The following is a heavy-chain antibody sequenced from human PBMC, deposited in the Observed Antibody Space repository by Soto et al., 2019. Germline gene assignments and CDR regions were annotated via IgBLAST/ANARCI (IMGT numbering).Heavy chain of an antibody. CDR3: AASRAYDSSDYSGVHCGMDV. D-gene: IGHD3-22*01. J-gene: IGHJ6*02. CDR1: GFTFDDYA. V-gene: IGHV3-9*01. CDR2: ISWNGVTI. Sequence: EVQLVESGGDLVQPGRSLRLSCAASGFTFDDYAMHWVRQVPGKGLQWVSGISWNGVTIGYAASVKGRFTISRDNAKKSLYLQMNSLRPDDTAVYYCAASRAYDSSDYSGVHCGMDVVGLGTTVAVSS.